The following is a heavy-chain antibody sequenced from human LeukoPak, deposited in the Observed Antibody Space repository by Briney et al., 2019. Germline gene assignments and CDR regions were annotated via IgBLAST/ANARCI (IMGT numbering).Heavy chain of an antibody. CDR2: MNPNSGNT. CDR1: GYTFTSYD. V-gene: IGHV1-8*01. CDR3: ARKRVIAAAGTGPGWWFDP. J-gene: IGHJ5*02. Sequence: GASVKVSCKASGYTFTSYDINWVRQATGQGLESMGWMNPNSGNTGYAQNFQGRGTMTRNTSISTAYMELSSLRSEDTAVYYCARKRVIAAAGTGPGWWFDPWGQGTLVTVSS. D-gene: IGHD6-13*01.